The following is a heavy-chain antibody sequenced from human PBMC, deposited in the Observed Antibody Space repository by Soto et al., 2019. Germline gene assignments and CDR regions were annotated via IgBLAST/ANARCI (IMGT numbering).Heavy chain of an antibody. V-gene: IGHV4-59*13. CDR3: AGSGSYPSYYNYCMDV. CDR1: GGSISSDC. CDR2: VYYSGST. Sequence: QVQLQESGPGLVKPSETLSLTCTVSGGSISSDCWSWIRQPPRTGMEWIGYVYYSGSTNYNPTPKRRVPVSVATSTNQCSLTLSSVTAADTAVYYCAGSGSYPSYYNYCMDVWGQGTTVTVSS. D-gene: IGHD3-10*01. J-gene: IGHJ6*02.